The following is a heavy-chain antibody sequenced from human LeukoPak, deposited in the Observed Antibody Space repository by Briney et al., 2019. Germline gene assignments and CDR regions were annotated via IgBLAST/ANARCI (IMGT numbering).Heavy chain of an antibody. CDR2: ISINGGST. J-gene: IGHJ4*02. V-gene: IGHV3-64*01. D-gene: IGHD3-22*01. CDR1: GFTFSSYA. Sequence: PGGSLRLSCAASGFTFSSYAMHWVRQAPGKGLEYVSAISINGGSTYYANSVKGRFTISRDNSKNTLYLQMGSLRAEDMAVYYCARLAIGYYDSSGYFVEDPFDYWGQGTLVTVSS. CDR3: ARLAIGYYDSSGYFVEDPFDY.